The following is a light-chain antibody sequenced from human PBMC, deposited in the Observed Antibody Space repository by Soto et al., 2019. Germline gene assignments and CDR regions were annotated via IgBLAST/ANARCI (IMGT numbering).Light chain of an antibody. CDR3: SSYTDTGHVV. V-gene: IGLV2-14*01. CDR2: EVS. CDR1: ITDIGAYNY. Sequence: QSALTQPASVSGSPGQSITISCTGTITDIGAYNYVSWYQQHPGKAPKLMIFEVSDRPSGASIRFSGSKSGNTASLTISGLQTEDEADYYCSSYTDTGHVVFGRGTKLTVL. J-gene: IGLJ2*01.